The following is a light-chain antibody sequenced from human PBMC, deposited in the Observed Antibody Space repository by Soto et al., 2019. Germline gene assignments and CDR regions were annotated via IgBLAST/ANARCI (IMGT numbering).Light chain of an antibody. J-gene: IGKJ5*01. CDR2: DTS. CDR3: HQRNK. Sequence: ECVLTHAPSTLSLPPGERATLSCRASQFLSSYLAWYQQKPGQPPRLLIYDTSNRATGIPARFSGSRSGTDFTLTISSLEPEDFGVYFCHQRNKVGQGTRLEIK. CDR1: QFLSSY. V-gene: IGKV3-11*01.